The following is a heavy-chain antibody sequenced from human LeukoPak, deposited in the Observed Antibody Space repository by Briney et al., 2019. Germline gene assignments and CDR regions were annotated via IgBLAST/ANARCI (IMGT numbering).Heavy chain of an antibody. J-gene: IGHJ4*02. CDR2: IYYSGST. CDR1: GGSISSGDYY. Sequence: SQTLSLTCTVSGGSISSGDYYWSWIRQPPGKGLEWIGYIYYSGSTYYNPSLKSRVTISVDTSKNQFSLKLSSVTAADTAVYYCARGIPLGPADYWGQGTLVAVSS. V-gene: IGHV4-30-4*01. CDR3: ARGIPLGPADY. D-gene: IGHD2-21*01.